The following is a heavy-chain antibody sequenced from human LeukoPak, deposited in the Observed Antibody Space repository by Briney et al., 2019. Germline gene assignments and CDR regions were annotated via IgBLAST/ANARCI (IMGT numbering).Heavy chain of an antibody. J-gene: IGHJ3*02. CDR2: IYPGDSDT. V-gene: IGHV5-51*01. CDR1: GYSFTNYW. CDR3: ARHRGFGYDFWSGYLWAFDI. Sequence: GESLKTSCKGSGYSFTNYWIGWVRQPPGKGLEWMGIIYPGDSDTRYSPSFQGQVTISADKSISTAYLQWSSLKASDTAMYYCARHRGFGYDFWSGYLWAFDIWGQGTMATVSS. D-gene: IGHD3-3*01.